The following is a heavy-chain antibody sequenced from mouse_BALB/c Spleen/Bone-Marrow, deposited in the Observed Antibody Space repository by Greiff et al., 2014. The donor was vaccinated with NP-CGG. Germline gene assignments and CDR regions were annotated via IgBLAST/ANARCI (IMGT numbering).Heavy chain of an antibody. Sequence: EVQLVESGGGLVRPGGSRKLSCAASGFTFSDYGMAWVRQAPGKGPEWVAFISNLAYSIYYADAVTGRFTISRENAKNTLYLEMSSLRSEDTAMYYCARDQVYYYGSSYGYFDVWGAGTTVTVSS. J-gene: IGHJ1*01. CDR1: GFTFSDYG. CDR2: ISNLAYSI. D-gene: IGHD1-1*01. CDR3: ARDQVYYYGSSYGYFDV. V-gene: IGHV5-15*02.